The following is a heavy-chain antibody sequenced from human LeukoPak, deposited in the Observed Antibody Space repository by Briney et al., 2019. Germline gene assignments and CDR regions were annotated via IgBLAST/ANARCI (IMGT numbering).Heavy chain of an antibody. CDR3: ARGPGTRIVVSNEYFHH. CDR2: INAGNGNT. V-gene: IGHV1-3*01. Sequence: GASVKVSCKASGYTFTSYAMHWVRQAPGQRLEWMGWINAGNGNTKYSQKFQGRVTITRDTSASTAYMELNGLRSDDTAVYYCARGPGTRIVVSNEYFHHWGQGTLVTVSS. J-gene: IGHJ1*01. CDR1: GYTFTSYA. D-gene: IGHD3-22*01.